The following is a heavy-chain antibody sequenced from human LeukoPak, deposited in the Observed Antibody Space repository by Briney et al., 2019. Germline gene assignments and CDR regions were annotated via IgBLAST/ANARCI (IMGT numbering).Heavy chain of an antibody. D-gene: IGHD6-13*01. CDR1: GYTFTDYY. J-gene: IGHJ6*03. CDR2: ISAYNGNT. Sequence: GASVKVSCKASGYTFTDYYMHWVRQAPGQGLEWMGWISAYNGNTNYEQKLQGRVTMTTDTSTSTAYMDLRSLRSDDTAVYSCARVVIAAAGADYFFYMDVWGKGTTVIVSS. V-gene: IGHV1-18*04. CDR3: ARVVIAAAGADYFFYMDV.